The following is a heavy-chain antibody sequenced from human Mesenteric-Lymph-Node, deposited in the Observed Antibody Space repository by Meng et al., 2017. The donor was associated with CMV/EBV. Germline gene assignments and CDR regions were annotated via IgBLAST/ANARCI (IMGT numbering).Heavy chain of an antibody. V-gene: IGHV5-51*01. CDR3: ARLGLRRGTPSWFDP. Sequence: GESLKISCKGSGYSFTSYWIGWVRQMPGKGLEWMGIIYPGDSDTRYSPSFQGQVTISADKSISTAYLQWSSLKASDTAMYYCARLGLRRGTPSWFDPWGQGTLVTVSS. D-gene: IGHD1-7*01. J-gene: IGHJ5*02. CDR1: GYSFTSYW. CDR2: IYPGDSDT.